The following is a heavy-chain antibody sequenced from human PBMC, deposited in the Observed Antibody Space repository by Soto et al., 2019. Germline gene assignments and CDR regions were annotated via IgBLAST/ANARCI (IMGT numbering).Heavy chain of an antibody. CDR1: GGTFSRYT. J-gene: IGHJ6*02. Sequence: QVQLVQSGAEVKKPGSSVKVSCKASGGTFSRYTMTWVRQAPGHGLEWMGRIIPIFGITTYAQKFQGRVTITADETTITAYRELSSLRSEDTAVYYCAREDRDRETGLVPAAIDGMDVWGQGTTVTVSS. CDR2: IIPIFGIT. V-gene: IGHV1-69*08. CDR3: AREDRDRETGLVPAAIDGMDV. D-gene: IGHD2-2*01.